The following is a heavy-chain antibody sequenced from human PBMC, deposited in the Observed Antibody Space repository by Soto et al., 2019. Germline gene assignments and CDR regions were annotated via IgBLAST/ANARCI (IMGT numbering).Heavy chain of an antibody. CDR2: ISAYNGNT. Sequence: ASVKVSCKASGYTFTSYGISWVRQAPGQGLEWMGWISAYNGNTNYAQKLQGRVTMTTVTSTSIAFMELRSLRFDVTAVYYCSRDLSVVAATLYYYYGMDVWGQGTTVTVSS. CDR3: SRDLSVVAATLYYYYGMDV. V-gene: IGHV1-18*01. D-gene: IGHD2-15*01. J-gene: IGHJ6*02. CDR1: GYTFTSYG.